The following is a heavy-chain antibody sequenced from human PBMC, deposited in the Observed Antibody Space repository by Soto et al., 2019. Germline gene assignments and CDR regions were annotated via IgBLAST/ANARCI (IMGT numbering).Heavy chain of an antibody. V-gene: IGHV3-30*18. CDR3: AKDLNYYDSSGYYPDPH. J-gene: IGHJ4*02. Sequence: QPGGSLRLSCAASGFTFSSYGMHWVRQAPGKGLEWVAVISYDGSNKYYADSVKGRFTISRDNSKNTLYLQMNSLRAEDTAVYYCAKDLNYYDSSGYYPDPHWGQGT. D-gene: IGHD3-22*01. CDR1: GFTFSSYG. CDR2: ISYDGSNK.